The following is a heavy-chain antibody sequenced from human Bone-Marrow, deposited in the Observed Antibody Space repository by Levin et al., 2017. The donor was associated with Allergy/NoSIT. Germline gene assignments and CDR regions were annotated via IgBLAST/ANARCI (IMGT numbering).Heavy chain of an antibody. CDR1: GGSFSGFY. Sequence: GSLRLSCAVYGGSFSGFYWSWIRQPPGKGLEWIGDINHSGRTDYHPSLTSRVSISVDTSRNQFSLKLTSVTAADTAVYYCARAMVRSTMFTYGYPPRFLYFDYWGQGALVTVSS. CDR3: ARAMVRSTMFTYGYPPRFLYFDY. CDR2: INHSGRT. V-gene: IGHV4-34*01. J-gene: IGHJ4*02. D-gene: IGHD3-10*01.